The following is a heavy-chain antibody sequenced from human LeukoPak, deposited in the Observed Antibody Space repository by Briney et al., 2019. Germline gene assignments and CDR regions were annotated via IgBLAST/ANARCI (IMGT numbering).Heavy chain of an antibody. D-gene: IGHD3-10*01. J-gene: IGHJ4*02. Sequence: PGGSLRLSCAASGLTFSSYAMSWVRQAPGKGLEWVSAISGSGGSTYYADSVKGRFTISRDNSKNTLYLQMNSLRAEDTAVYYCAKVLLWFGALPYYFDYWGQGTLVTVSS. CDR3: AKVLLWFGALPYYFDY. V-gene: IGHV3-23*01. CDR1: GLTFSSYA. CDR2: ISGSGGST.